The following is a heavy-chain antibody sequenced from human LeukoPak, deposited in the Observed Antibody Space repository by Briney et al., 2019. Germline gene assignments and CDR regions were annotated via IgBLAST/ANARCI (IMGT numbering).Heavy chain of an antibody. J-gene: IGHJ4*02. Sequence: VASVKVSCKASGGTFSSYSISWVRQAPGQGLEWMGWVGPYNRKTNYSQKFQGRVTMTTDTSTNTAYLELRTLRSDDTAVYYCARGAPRGVWNFYFDYWGQGTLVTVSS. CDR1: GGTFSSYS. D-gene: IGHD1-7*01. CDR3: ARGAPRGVWNFYFDY. V-gene: IGHV1-18*01. CDR2: VGPYNRKT.